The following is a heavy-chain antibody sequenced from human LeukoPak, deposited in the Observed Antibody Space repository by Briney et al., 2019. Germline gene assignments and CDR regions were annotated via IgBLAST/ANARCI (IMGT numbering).Heavy chain of an antibody. Sequence: GGTLRLSCAASGFTFSSYGMSWVRQAPGKGLEWVSAISGSGGSTYYADSVKGRFTISRDNSKNTLYLQMNSLRAEDTAVYYCAKWGGDADYYYYYYMDVWGKGTTVTVSS. V-gene: IGHV3-23*01. CDR2: ISGSGGST. CDR1: GFTFSSYG. D-gene: IGHD3-16*01. J-gene: IGHJ6*03. CDR3: AKWGGDADYYYYYYMDV.